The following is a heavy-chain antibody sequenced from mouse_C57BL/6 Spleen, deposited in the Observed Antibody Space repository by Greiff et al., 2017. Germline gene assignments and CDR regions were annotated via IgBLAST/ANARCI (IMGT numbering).Heavy chain of an antibody. CDR1: GFTFSSYG. CDR3: ASHYYSNAMDY. D-gene: IGHD2-5*01. Sequence: EVKLVESGGDLVKPGGSLKLSCAASGFTFSSYGMSWVRQTPDKRLEWVATISSGGSYTYYPDSVKGRFTISRDNAKNTLYLQMSSLKSEDTAMYYCASHYYSNAMDYWGQGTSVTVSS. J-gene: IGHJ4*01. CDR2: ISSGGSYT. V-gene: IGHV5-6*01.